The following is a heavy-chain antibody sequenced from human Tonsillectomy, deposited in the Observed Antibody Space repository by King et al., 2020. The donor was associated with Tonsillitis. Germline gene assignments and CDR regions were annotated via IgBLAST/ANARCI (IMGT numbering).Heavy chain of an antibody. CDR3: ARGVDWNYAVGWFDP. D-gene: IGHD1-7*01. CDR1: GGSISSGGYY. Sequence: LQLQESGPGLVKPSQTLSLTCTVSGGSISSGGYYWSWIRQHPGKGMEWIGYIYYSGSFYYNPFLKSRVNISVDTSKSQFSLKLSSVTAVDTAVYYCARGVDWNYAVGWFDPWGQGTLVTVSS. V-gene: IGHV4-31*03. CDR2: IYYSGSF. J-gene: IGHJ5*02.